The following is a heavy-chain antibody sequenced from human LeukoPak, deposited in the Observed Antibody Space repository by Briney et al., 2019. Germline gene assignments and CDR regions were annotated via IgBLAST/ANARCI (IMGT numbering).Heavy chain of an antibody. CDR3: ARGPYYYMDV. J-gene: IGHJ6*03. CDR1: GGSISSGSYY. V-gene: IGHV4-39*07. Sequence: SETLSLTCTVSGGSISSGSYYWGWIRQPPGKGLEWIGSIYYSGSTYYNPSLKSRVTISVDRSKNQFSLKLSSVTVADTAVYYCARGPYYYMDVWGKGTTVTVS. CDR2: IYYSGST.